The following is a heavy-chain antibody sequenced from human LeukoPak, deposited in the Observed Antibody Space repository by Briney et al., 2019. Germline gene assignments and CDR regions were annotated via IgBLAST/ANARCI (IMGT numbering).Heavy chain of an antibody. J-gene: IGHJ4*02. CDR2: INPNSGGT. Sequence: ASVKVSCKASGYTFNGYYKHWVRQAPGQGLEWMGWINPNSGGTNYAQKFQERVSMTRDTSISTAYMHLSRLRSVHTAVYYCARSPHILTGENFDYWGQGTLLTVSS. CDR1: GYTFNGYY. D-gene: IGHD3-9*01. CDR3: ARSPHILTGENFDY. V-gene: IGHV1-2*02.